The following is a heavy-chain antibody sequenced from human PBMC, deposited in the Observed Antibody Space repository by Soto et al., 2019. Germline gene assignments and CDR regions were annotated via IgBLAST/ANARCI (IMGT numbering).Heavy chain of an antibody. CDR1: GGPPGGSL. V-gene: IGHV1-69*01. J-gene: IGHJ6*02. D-gene: IGHD3-22*01. CDR3: AVVDMSDNDAENYFYAMDV. CDR2: FIPRFGTT. Sequence: QVRLVQPGPGVKKPGSPGKASGKAPGGPPGGSLSTWWRRPPGGGLGGRGGFIPRFGTTSYAQTEKFQGRLTINADGHMITASMELSSLRSEDTAVYFCAVVDMSDNDAENYFYAMDVWGQGTTVIVSS.